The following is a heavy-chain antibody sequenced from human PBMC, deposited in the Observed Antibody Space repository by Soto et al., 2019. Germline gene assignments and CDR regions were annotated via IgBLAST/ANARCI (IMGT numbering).Heavy chain of an antibody. V-gene: IGHV2-5*01. CDR2: IYWNDDE. Sequence: QITLKESGPALVKPTQTLTLTCTFSGFSLTTSGVGVGWIRQPPGKALEWLALIYWNDDERYSPSLRSRLTITKDTSKNQVVLTMTNMEAVDTATYYCAPSRRSSGDALDFWGQGTMVTVSS. D-gene: IGHD6-6*01. CDR1: GFSLTTSGVG. CDR3: APSRRSSGDALDF. J-gene: IGHJ3*01.